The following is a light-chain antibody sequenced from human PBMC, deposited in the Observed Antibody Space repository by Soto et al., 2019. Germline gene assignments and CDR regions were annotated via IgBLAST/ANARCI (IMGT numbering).Light chain of an antibody. CDR1: QTVNSDY. J-gene: IGKJ1*01. V-gene: IGKV3-20*01. CDR2: ATS. CDR3: HQFGYSPRT. Sequence: EIVLTQSPGTLSLSPGETATLSCRASQTVNSDYLAWFQRRPGQAPRLLIFATSRRATDIPDRFSGSGSGTDFTLAIRRLEPEDFAVYYCHQFGYSPRTFGQGTRWIS.